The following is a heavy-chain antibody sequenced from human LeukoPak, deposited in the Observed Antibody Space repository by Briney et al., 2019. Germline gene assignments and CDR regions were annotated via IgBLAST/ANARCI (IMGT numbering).Heavy chain of an antibody. J-gene: IGHJ6*02. CDR3: ARVPAAIEDYYYYYYGMDV. CDR2: MNPNSGNT. V-gene: IGHV1-8*01. CDR1: GYPFTSYD. D-gene: IGHD2-2*02. Sequence: ASVKVSFKASGYPFTSYDINWVRPATGQGLEWMGWMNPNSGNTGYAQKFPGRVTMTRNTSISTAYMELSSLRSEDTAVYYCARVPAAIEDYYYYYYGMDVWGQGTTVTVPS.